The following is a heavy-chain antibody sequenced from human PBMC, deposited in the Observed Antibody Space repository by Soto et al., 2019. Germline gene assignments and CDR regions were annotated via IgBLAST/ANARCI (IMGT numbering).Heavy chain of an antibody. Sequence: QITLKESGPTLVKPTQTLTLTCTVSGFSLTTGGMTVGWIRQPPGKAPEWVALSEEYSPSLQSRLTFTKDTSKNQVVLTLTNMGPVHTATYYCTLREDTSRGPIYWGQGILVTVSS. V-gene: IGHV2-5*01. J-gene: IGHJ4*02. CDR2: SE. CDR3: TLREDTSRGPIY. CDR1: GFSLTTGGMT. D-gene: IGHD6-13*01.